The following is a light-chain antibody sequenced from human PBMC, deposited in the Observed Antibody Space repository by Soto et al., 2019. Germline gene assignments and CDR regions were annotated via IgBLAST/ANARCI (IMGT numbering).Light chain of an antibody. CDR1: QSVSGRY. J-gene: IGKJ5*01. CDR3: QQYGGFPIT. Sequence: EIVLTQSPVTLSLSPGERATLSCSASQSVSGRYLAWYQQKPGQAPRLLIYGASSRATGIPDRFSGGGSGTDFTLTISRLEPGDFAVYFCQQYGGFPITFGQGTRLEIK. CDR2: GAS. V-gene: IGKV3-20*01.